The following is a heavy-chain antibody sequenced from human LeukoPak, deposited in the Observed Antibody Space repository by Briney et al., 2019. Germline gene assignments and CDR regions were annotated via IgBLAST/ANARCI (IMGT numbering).Heavy chain of an antibody. J-gene: IGHJ4*02. CDR3: AKDPSYCSGGRCFGHAPGY. Sequence: GRSLRLSCAASGFTFSSYAMHWVRQAPGKGLEWVAVISYDGSKTYYADSVKGRFTISRDNSKNTLYLEMNSLRAEDTAVYYCAKDPSYCSGGRCFGHAPGYWGQGTLVTVSS. D-gene: IGHD2-15*01. CDR1: GFTFSSYA. CDR2: ISYDGSKT. V-gene: IGHV3-30*04.